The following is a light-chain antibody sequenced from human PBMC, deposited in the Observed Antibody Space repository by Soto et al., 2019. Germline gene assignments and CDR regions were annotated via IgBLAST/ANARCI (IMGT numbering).Light chain of an antibody. CDR2: GAF. V-gene: IGKV3-11*01. CDR3: QQRSNWPT. Sequence: AERATLSCRASPSVTNYLAWYQQKPGQPPRLLIYGAFNRAAGIPARFSGSGSGTDFTLTISSLEPEDFAVYYCQQRSNWPTFGQGARLENK. CDR1: PSVTNY. J-gene: IGKJ5*01.